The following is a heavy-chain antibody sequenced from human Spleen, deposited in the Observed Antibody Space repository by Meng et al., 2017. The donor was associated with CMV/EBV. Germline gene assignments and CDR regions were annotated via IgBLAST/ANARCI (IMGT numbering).Heavy chain of an antibody. CDR2: ISYSEST. CDR3: AGSSGSYYLGPLDF. D-gene: IGHD3-22*01. CDR1: GVSMTSGSHH. Sequence: SGVSMTSGSHHWGWIRQSPGKGLDWIGSISYSESTYYNSSLQTQVTISVDTSKNQFSLKVKFVTAADTALYYCAGSSGSYYLGPLDFWGQGVLVTVSS. J-gene: IGHJ4*02. V-gene: IGHV4-39*01.